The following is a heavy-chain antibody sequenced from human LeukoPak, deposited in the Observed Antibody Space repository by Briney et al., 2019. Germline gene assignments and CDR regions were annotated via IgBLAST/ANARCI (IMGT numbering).Heavy chain of an antibody. CDR3: ARERDPVFLNQGPSWFDP. V-gene: IGHV4-39*07. CDR1: GGSICSSSYY. J-gene: IGHJ5*02. D-gene: IGHD1-14*01. CDR2: IYYSGST. Sequence: PSETLSLTCTVSGGSICSSSYYWGWIRQPPGKGLEWIGSIYYSGSTYYNPSLKSRVTISVDTSKNQFSLKLSSVTAADTAVYYCARERDPVFLNQGPSWFDPWGQGTLVAVSS.